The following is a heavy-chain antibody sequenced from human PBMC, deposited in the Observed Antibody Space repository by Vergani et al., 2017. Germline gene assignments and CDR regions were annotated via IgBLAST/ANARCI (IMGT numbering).Heavy chain of an antibody. CDR3: ARPGVMYDSSGDDLGYFDD. V-gene: IGHV3-33*01. CDR2: IWYDGSNK. J-gene: IGHJ4*02. CDR1: GFTFSSYG. D-gene: IGHD3-22*01. Sequence: QVQLVESGGGVVQPGRSLRLSCAASGFTFSSYGMHWVRQAPGKGLEWVAVIWYDGSNKYYADSVKGRFAISRDNSKYTLYLQMNSLRAEDTAVYDCARPGVMYDSSGDDLGYFDDWGQGTLVTVSS.